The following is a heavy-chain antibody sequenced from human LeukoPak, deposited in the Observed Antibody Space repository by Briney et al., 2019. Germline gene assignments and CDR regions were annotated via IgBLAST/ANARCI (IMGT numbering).Heavy chain of an antibody. D-gene: IGHD2-2*01. J-gene: IGHJ5*02. CDR1: RFTFSSYS. CDR3: ARATYCSSTSCYVGWFDP. V-gene: IGHV3-48*01. CDR2: ISSSSSTI. Sequence: GGSLRLSCVASRFTFSSYSMNWVRQAPGKGLEWVSYISSSSSTIYYADSVKGRFTISRDNAKNSLYLQMNSLSVEDTAVYYCARATYCSSTSCYVGWFDPWGQGTLVTVSS.